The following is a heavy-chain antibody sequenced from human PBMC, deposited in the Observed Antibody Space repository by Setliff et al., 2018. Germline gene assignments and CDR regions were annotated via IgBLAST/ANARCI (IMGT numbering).Heavy chain of an antibody. CDR1: GGTFSSYA. Sequence: SVKVSCKASGGTFSSYAISWVRQAPGQGLEWMGGIIPIFGTANYAQKFQGRVTITADKSTSTAYMELSRLTSEDTAVYYCALEYSNSSPTVYYYMDVWGKGTTVTVSS. CDR3: ALEYSNSSPTVYYYMDV. D-gene: IGHD6-6*01. V-gene: IGHV1-69*06. J-gene: IGHJ6*03. CDR2: IIPIFGTA.